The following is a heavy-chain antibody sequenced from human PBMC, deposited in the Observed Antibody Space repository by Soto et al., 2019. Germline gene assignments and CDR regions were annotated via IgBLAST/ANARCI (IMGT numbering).Heavy chain of an antibody. Sequence: ASVKVSCKASGYTFSGYYIHWLRQAPGQGLEWMGWINPNSGGTNYAQKFQGRVTVTRDTPTSTAYMELSRLTSDDTAVYYCARSLTEGYCTIAGCYTRPLYGMDVWGQGTTVTVSS. CDR3: ARSLTEGYCTIAGCYTRPLYGMDV. V-gene: IGHV1-2*02. D-gene: IGHD2-2*02. J-gene: IGHJ6*02. CDR2: INPNSGGT. CDR1: GYTFSGYY.